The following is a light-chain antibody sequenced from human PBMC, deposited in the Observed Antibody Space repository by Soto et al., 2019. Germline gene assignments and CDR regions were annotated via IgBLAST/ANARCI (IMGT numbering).Light chain of an antibody. Sequence: QLVLTQPPSVSGAAGQRVTISCTGSSSNIGAGYDVHWYQQLPGTAPKLLIYGNSNRPSGVPDRFSGSKSGTSASLAITGLQAEDEADYYCQSYDSSLSAYVFGTGTKLTVL. CDR1: SSNIGAGYD. J-gene: IGLJ1*01. CDR3: QSYDSSLSAYV. CDR2: GNS. V-gene: IGLV1-40*01.